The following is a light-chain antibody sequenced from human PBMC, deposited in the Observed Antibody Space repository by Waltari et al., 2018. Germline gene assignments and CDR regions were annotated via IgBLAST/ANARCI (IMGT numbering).Light chain of an antibody. CDR2: SKT. J-gene: IGLJ2*01. CDR1: SSNIGRNT. CDR3: AVWDGSLNAVL. Sequence: QSVLTQPPSVSGTPGQRVTISCSGSSSNIGRNTVNWYQQLPGTTPKLLSYSKTVRPSGVPDRFSGTMSRTSASLAISGLQSDDEGDYYCAVWDGSLNAVLVGGGTKLTVL. V-gene: IGLV1-44*01.